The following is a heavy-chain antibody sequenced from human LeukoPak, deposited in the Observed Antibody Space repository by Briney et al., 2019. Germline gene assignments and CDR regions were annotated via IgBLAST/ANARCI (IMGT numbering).Heavy chain of an antibody. CDR3: ARGRLGTSCYLLSLCQRKSYYYMDV. CDR1: GYTFTSYD. D-gene: IGHD2-2*01. J-gene: IGHJ6*03. CDR2: MNPNSGNT. Sequence: GASVKVSCKASGYTFTSYDINWVRQATGQGLEWMGWMNPNSGNTGYAQKFQGRVTMTRNTSISTAYMELSSLRSEDTAVYYCARGRLGTSCYLLSLCQRKSYYYMDVWGKGTTVTISS. V-gene: IGHV1-8*01.